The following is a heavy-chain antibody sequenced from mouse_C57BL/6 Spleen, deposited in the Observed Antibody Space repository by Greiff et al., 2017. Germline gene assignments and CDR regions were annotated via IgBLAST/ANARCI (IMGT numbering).Heavy chain of an antibody. CDR1: GYTFTDYY. J-gene: IGHJ1*03. D-gene: IGHD2-1*01. Sequence: EVQLQQSGPELVKPGASVKISCKASGYTFTDYYMNWVKQSHGKSLEWIGDINPNNGGTSYNQKFKGKATLTVDKSSSTAYMELRSLTSEDSAVYYCARRGGNSWYCDVWGTGTTVTVSS. CDR3: ARRGGNSWYCDV. CDR2: INPNNGGT. V-gene: IGHV1-26*01.